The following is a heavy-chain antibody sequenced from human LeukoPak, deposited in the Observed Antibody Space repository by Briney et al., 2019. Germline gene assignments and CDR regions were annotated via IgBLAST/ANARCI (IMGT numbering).Heavy chain of an antibody. Sequence: PGGSLRLSCAASGFTFSGYAMSWVRQAPGKGLEWVSGISNDRGSTYYADSVKGRFTISRDNSKNTLYLQMNSLRAEDTAVYYCAKHRGSGYEYYFDYWGQGTLVTASS. CDR2: ISNDRGST. CDR1: GFTFSGYA. V-gene: IGHV3-23*01. J-gene: IGHJ4*02. D-gene: IGHD5-12*01. CDR3: AKHRGSGYEYYFDY.